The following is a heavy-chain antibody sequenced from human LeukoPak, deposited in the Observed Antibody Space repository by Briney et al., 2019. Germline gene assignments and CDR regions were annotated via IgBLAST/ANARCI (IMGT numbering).Heavy chain of an antibody. J-gene: IGHJ4*01. V-gene: IGHV4-4*07. D-gene: IGHD4-17*01. Sequence: SETLSLTCTVSGGSISSYYWSWIRQLAEKGLEWIGRIYISGSSNYNPSLKSRVTISVDKSKNQFSLKLSSVTAADTAVYYCARATYGDYGYFDYWGHGTLVTVSS. CDR1: GGSISSYY. CDR3: ARATYGDYGYFDY. CDR2: IYISGSS.